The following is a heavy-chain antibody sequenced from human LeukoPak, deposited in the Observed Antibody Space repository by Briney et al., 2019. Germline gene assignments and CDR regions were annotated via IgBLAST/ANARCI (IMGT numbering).Heavy chain of an antibody. Sequence: GGSLRLSCAASGFIFSYYGMHWVRQAPGEGLEWLAFIRSDGSDKYYADSVRGRFTISRDNSKKMLYLQVNSLRGEDTAVYYCARSYGGNSYFDYWGQGTLVTVSS. D-gene: IGHD4-23*01. CDR3: ARSYGGNSYFDY. V-gene: IGHV3-30*02. CDR2: IRSDGSDK. CDR1: GFIFSYYG. J-gene: IGHJ4*02.